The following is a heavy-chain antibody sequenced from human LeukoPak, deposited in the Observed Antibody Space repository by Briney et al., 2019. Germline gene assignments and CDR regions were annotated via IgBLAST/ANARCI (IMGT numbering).Heavy chain of an antibody. CDR2: IRSKAYGGTT. D-gene: IGHD2-21*02. CDR1: GFTLGDYA. V-gene: IGHV3-49*04. CDR3: TSGVDLAYCGGDCYSGL. Sequence: GGSLRLSCTASGFTLGDYAMSWVRQAPGKGLEWVGFIRSKAYGGTTEYAASVKGRFTISRDDSKSIAYLQMNSLKTEDTAVYYCTSGVDLAYCGGDCYSGLWGQGTLVTVSS. J-gene: IGHJ4*02.